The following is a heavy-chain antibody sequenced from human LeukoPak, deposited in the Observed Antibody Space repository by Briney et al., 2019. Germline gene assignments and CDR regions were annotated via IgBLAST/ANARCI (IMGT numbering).Heavy chain of an antibody. J-gene: IGHJ6*02. V-gene: IGHV4-34*01. CDR2: INHSGST. CDR3: ARGGGYSYGLNYYYVMDV. Sequence: PSETLSLTCAVYGGSFGGYYWSWIRQPPGKGLEWIGEINHSGSTNYNPPLKSRVTISVDTSKNQFSLKLSSVTAADTAVYYCARGGGYSYGLNYYYVMDVWGQGTTVTVSS. D-gene: IGHD5-18*01. CDR1: GGSFGGYY.